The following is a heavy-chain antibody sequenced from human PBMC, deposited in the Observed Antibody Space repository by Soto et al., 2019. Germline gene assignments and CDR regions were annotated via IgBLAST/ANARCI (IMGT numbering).Heavy chain of an antibody. CDR1: GFTLTNYA. D-gene: IGHD3-16*01. J-gene: IGHJ4*02. CDR3: AKNNETGGGFFDS. CDR2: IRGVGGIT. Sequence: PGGSPRPSWSASGFTLTNYAMSLGRQAPGKGLEWGSTIRGVGGITPHAASVKGRFTISRDDSKNTLYTEMNSLRAEDTAVYFCAKNNETGGGFFDSWGQGILVTVSS. V-gene: IGHV3-23*01.